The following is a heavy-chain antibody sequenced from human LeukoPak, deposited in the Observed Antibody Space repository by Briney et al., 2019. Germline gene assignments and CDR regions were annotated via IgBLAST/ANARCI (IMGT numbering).Heavy chain of an antibody. J-gene: IGHJ3*02. V-gene: IGHV3-30*02. CDR2: IRYDGSNK. CDR1: GFTFSSYG. D-gene: IGHD5/OR15-5a*01. CDR3: AKANVLYALRGAFDI. Sequence: QPGRSLRLSCAASGFTFSSYGMHWVRQAPGKGLEWVAVIRYDGSNKYYADSVKGRFTISRDNSKNTLYLQMNSLRAEDTAGYYCAKANVLYALRGAFDIWGQGTMVTVSS.